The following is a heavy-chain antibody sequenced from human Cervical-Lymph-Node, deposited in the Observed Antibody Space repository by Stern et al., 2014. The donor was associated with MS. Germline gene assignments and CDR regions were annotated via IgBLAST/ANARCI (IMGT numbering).Heavy chain of an antibody. D-gene: IGHD6-13*01. CDR1: GFTFSSYG. J-gene: IGHJ6*02. Sequence: QVQLEESGGGVVQPGRSLRLSCAASGFTFSSYGMHWVRQAPGKGLEWVAVIWYDGSNKYCADSVKGRFTISRDNSKNTLYLQMNSLRAEDTAVYYCARSSSPSPYYYYGMDVWGQGTTVTVSS. V-gene: IGHV3-33*01. CDR2: IWYDGSNK. CDR3: ARSSSPSPYYYYGMDV.